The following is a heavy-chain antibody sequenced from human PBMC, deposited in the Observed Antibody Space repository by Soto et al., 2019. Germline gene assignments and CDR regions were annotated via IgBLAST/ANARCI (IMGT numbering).Heavy chain of an antibody. CDR2: IMPIFRTP. V-gene: IGHV1-69*12. CDR3: ARDNDRPQLGGNYYYIVAV. CDR1: GGTFRNSA. D-gene: IGHD1-1*01. J-gene: IGHJ6*02. Sequence: QVQLEQSGAEVKKPGSSVKVSCKASGGTFRNSAISWVRQAPGQGLEWMGGIMPIFRTPDYAQKFQGRVTITADESTSTAYMELSGLRSDDTAVYFCARDNDRPQLGGNYYYIVAVWGHGTTVTVSS.